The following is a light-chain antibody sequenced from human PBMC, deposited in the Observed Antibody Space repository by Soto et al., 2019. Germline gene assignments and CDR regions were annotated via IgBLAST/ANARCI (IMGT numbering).Light chain of an antibody. V-gene: IGLV1-51*01. CDR3: GTWDSSLSAGVV. Sequence: QSVLTQPASVSGSAGQSITISCSGTMRDVGAYNLVSWYQQHPGTAPKLIIYDNNKRPSGIPDRFSGFKSGTSATLGITGLQTGDEAIYYCGTWDSSLSAGVVFGGGTKLTVL. CDR1: MRDVGAYNL. CDR2: DNN. J-gene: IGLJ2*01.